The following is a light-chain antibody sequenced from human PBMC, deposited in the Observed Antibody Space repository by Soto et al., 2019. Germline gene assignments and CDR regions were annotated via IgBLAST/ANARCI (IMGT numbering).Light chain of an antibody. CDR2: DTS. Sequence: EIVLTQSPATLSLSPGERGTLSCRGSQSVSSYLAWYQQKPGQAPRLLIYDTSTRATGIPARFSGSGSGTEFTLTISSLQSEDSAVYYCQQRSNSPPWITFGQGTRLEI. J-gene: IGKJ5*01. CDR1: QSVSSY. CDR3: QQRSNSPPWIT. V-gene: IGKV3-11*01.